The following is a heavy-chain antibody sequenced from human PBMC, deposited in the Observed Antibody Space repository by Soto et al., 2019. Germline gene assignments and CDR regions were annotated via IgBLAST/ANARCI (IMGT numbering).Heavy chain of an antibody. D-gene: IGHD2-2*02. J-gene: IGHJ6*02. V-gene: IGHV4-34*01. CDR2: INHSGSA. CDR3: ARGRARGWYTRMDDYYGMDV. Sequence: SETLSLTCGVYGGSFSGYYWSWIRQPPGKGLEWIGEINHSGSANYNPSLKSRVTISVDTSKNQFSLKLTSVTAADTAVYYCARGRARGWYTRMDDYYGMDVWGQGTTVT. CDR1: GGSFSGYY.